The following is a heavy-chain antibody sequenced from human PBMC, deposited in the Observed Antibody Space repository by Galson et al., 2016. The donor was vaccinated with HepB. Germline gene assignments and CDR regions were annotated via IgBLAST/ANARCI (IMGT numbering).Heavy chain of an antibody. CDR3: AREGGLYFYGTGMDV. Sequence: SETLSLTCIVSGGAVNSSSYYWNWIRQPPGKGLQWIGYVYNSGSTSYNPSLKSRVTISVDTSKNQFSLKLSSVTAADTAVYYCAREGGLYFYGTGMDVWGHGTTVTVSS. V-gene: IGHV4-61*01. CDR1: GGAVNSSSYY. D-gene: IGHD3-10*01. CDR2: VYNSGST. J-gene: IGHJ6*02.